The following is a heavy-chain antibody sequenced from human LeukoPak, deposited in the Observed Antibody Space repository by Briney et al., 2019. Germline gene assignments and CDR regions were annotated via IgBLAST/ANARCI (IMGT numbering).Heavy chain of an antibody. Sequence: GGSLRLSCAASGFTFSTYVMNWVRRAPGKGLEWVSSISDSGGSTYYADSVKGQFTISRDNSKNTLYLQMNSLRAEDTAVYYCGRYYVMDVWGQGTSVTVSS. V-gene: IGHV3-23*01. CDR1: GFTFSTYV. J-gene: IGHJ6*02. CDR3: GRYYVMDV. CDR2: ISDSGGST.